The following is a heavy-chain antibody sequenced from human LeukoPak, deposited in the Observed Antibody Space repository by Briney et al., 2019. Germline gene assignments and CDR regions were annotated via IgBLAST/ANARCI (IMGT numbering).Heavy chain of an antibody. J-gene: IGHJ6*03. D-gene: IGHD4-17*01. Sequence: PSETLSLTCTVSGGSFSSGGYYWSWIRPQPGKGLEWIGYIYYSGSTSYNPSLKSRLSISVDTSKNQFSLKLSSVTAADTAVYYCAGAPRVTSRERDFFYYLDVWGKGTTVTVSS. CDR2: IYYSGST. V-gene: IGHV4-31*03. CDR1: GGSFSSGGYY. CDR3: AGAPRVTSRERDFFYYLDV.